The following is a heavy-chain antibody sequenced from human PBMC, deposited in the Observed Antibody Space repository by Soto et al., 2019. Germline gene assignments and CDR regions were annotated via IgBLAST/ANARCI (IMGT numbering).Heavy chain of an antibody. V-gene: IGHV1-69*12. CDR1: GGTFRTSA. D-gene: IGHD3-3*02. CDR3: ARDKDRQQLGGNYYYIMDV. Sequence: QVQLVQSGAEVKKPGSSVKVSCKTSGGTFRTSAISWVRQAPGQGLEWMGGIMPVFPTPDYAQKFQGRVIITADESTGTAYIELSILRSEDTAVYYCARDKDRQQLGGNYYYIMDVWGQGTTVTVSS. J-gene: IGHJ6*01. CDR2: IMPVFPTP.